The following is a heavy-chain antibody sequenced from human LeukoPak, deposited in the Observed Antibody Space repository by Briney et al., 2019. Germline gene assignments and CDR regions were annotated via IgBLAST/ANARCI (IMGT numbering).Heavy chain of an antibody. Sequence: QTGGSLRLSCAASGFTFDDYAMHWVRQAPGKGLEWVSGISWNSGSIGYADSVKGRFTISRDNAKNSLYLQMNSLRAEDTALYYCAKDRGSSNRMTIFDYWGQGTLVTVSS. CDR1: GFTFDDYA. D-gene: IGHD2-2*01. V-gene: IGHV3-9*01. J-gene: IGHJ4*02. CDR3: AKDRGSSNRMTIFDY. CDR2: ISWNSGSI.